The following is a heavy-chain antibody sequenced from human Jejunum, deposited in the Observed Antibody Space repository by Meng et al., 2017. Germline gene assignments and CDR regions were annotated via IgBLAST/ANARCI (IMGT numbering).Heavy chain of an antibody. D-gene: IGHD2-8*01. CDR2: IYHSGTT. V-gene: IGHV4-4*02. J-gene: IGHJ1*01. CDR1: GDSISSSYW. Sequence: LPELAPGLVTPWGPLSLTCAVSGDSISSSYWWSWVRQSPGKGLEWIGEIYHSGTTNYNPSLKSRVTLSVDKSKNQFSLNLSSVTAADTAVYFCARDFEALNGVWGQGTLVTVSS. CDR3: ARDFEALNGV.